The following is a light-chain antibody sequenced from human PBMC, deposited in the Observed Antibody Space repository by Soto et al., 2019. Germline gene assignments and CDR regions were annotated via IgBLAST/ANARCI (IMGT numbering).Light chain of an antibody. Sequence: EIVLTQSPGTLSLSPGERATLSCRASQSVSSSYLAWYQQKPGQAPRLLIYGASSRATGIPDRFSGSGSETDFTLTTGSLEPEDFAVYYCQQYGSSSWTFGHGTKVEIK. CDR2: GAS. J-gene: IGKJ1*01. V-gene: IGKV3-20*01. CDR3: QQYGSSSWT. CDR1: QSVSSSY.